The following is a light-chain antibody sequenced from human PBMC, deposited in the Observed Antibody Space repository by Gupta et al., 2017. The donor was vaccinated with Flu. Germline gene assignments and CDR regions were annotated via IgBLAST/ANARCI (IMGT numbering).Light chain of an antibody. J-gene: IGKJ2*01. CDR2: GAS. CDR3: QHYRHWPL. V-gene: IGKV3-15*01. Sequence: GERVTLSCSASDSVSGNLAWYQRKPGQTPRLLIHGASNRAAGVPARFSGSCSGRDFTLIISSVQSEDSAVYDCQHYRHWPLFGQGTRLEIK. CDR1: DSVSGN.